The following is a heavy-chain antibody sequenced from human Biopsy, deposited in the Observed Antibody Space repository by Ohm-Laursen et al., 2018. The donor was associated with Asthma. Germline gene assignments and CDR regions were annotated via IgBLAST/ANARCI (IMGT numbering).Heavy chain of an antibody. Sequence: TLSPTCVVYSGSFSGYYWSWIRPPPGMGLVWIGEINHSGSTNYNPSLKSRVTISVDTSKNQFSLKLSSVAAADTAVYYCARAGQCSSTSCYNPGWFDPWGQGTLVTVSS. J-gene: IGHJ5*02. CDR1: SGSFSGYY. D-gene: IGHD2-2*01. CDR3: ARAGQCSSTSCYNPGWFDP. V-gene: IGHV4-34*01. CDR2: INHSGST.